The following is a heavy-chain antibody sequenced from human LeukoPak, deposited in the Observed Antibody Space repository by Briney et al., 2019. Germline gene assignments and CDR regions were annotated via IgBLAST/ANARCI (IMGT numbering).Heavy chain of an antibody. CDR2: INHSGGT. CDR3: ARVGQLEELDLPPYYFDY. D-gene: IGHD1-1*01. J-gene: IGHJ4*02. CDR1: GGSFSGYY. Sequence: SETLSLTCAVYGGSFSGYYWSWIRQPPGKGLEWIGEINHSGGTNYNPSLKSRVTISVDTSKNQFSLKLSSVTAADTAVYYCARVGQLEELDLPPYYFDYWGQGTLVTVSS. V-gene: IGHV4-34*01.